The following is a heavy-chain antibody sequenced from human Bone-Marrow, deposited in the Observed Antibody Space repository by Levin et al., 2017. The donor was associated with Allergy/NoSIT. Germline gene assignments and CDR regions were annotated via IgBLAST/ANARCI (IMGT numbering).Heavy chain of an antibody. CDR3: ARDCSGDSCYGGIDY. Sequence: PGGSLRLSCAASGFTFSVYTMHWVRQAPGKGLECVSTISRDGGNLYYANSVKGRFIISRDNTQNTLYLQLGSLRVEDMGLYYCARDCSGDSCYGGIDYWGQGTLGTVPS. D-gene: IGHD2-15*01. J-gene: IGHJ4*02. V-gene: IGHV3-64*01. CDR2: ISRDGGNL. CDR1: GFTFSVYT.